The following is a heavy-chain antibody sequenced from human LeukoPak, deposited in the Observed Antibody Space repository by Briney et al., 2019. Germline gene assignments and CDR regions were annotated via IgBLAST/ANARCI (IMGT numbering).Heavy chain of an antibody. CDR2: MSYDGSDK. D-gene: IGHD3-10*01. CDR3: AKNLEIWFGELLYFDY. J-gene: IGHJ4*02. V-gene: IGHV3-30*18. Sequence: PGGSLRLSCEASGFTFSTYGMHWVRQAPGKGLEWVALMSYDGSDKSYADSVKGRFTISRDNSKSTLYLQMDSLRAEDTAVYYCAKNLEIWFGELLYFDYWGQGTLVTVSS. CDR1: GFTFSTYG.